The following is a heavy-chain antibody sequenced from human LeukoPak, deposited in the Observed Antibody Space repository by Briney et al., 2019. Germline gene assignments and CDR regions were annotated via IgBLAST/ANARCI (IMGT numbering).Heavy chain of an antibody. V-gene: IGHV3-48*03. CDR3: GNLDTPMGY. CDR2: ISSSGSTI. Sequence: GGSLRLSCAASGFTFSSYEMNWVRQAPGKGLEWVSYISSSGSTIYYADFVKGRFTISRDNAKNSLYLQMNSLRGEDTAVYHCGNLDTPMGYWGQGTLVTVSS. D-gene: IGHD5-18*01. CDR1: GFTFSSYE. J-gene: IGHJ4*02.